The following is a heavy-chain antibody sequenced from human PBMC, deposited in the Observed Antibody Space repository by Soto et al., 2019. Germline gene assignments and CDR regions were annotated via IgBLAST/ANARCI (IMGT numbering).Heavy chain of an antibody. Sequence: ASVKVSCKASGYTFTGYYMHWVRQAPGQGLEWMGWINPNSGGTNYAQKIQGWVTMTRDTSISTAYMELSRLRSDDTAVYYFARDFVALGGGSWKYYYGMDVWGQGTTVTVSS. CDR3: ARDFVALGGGSWKYYYGMDV. CDR1: GYTFTGYY. CDR2: INPNSGGT. D-gene: IGHD2-15*01. V-gene: IGHV1-2*04. J-gene: IGHJ6*02.